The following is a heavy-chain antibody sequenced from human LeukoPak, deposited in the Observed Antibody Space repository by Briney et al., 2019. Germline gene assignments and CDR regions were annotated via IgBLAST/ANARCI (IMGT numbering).Heavy chain of an antibody. CDR3: ARGLWNYYDNLTYGMTARPRRYYHYYMDV. D-gene: IGHD3-22*01. Sequence: GGSLRLSCAASGFTFSSYWMSWVRQAPGKGLEWVANIKQDGSEENFVDSVKGRFTISRDNAKKSLYLQMNSLRAEDTAVYYCARGLWNYYDNLTYGMTARPRRYYHYYMDVWGIGTTVTVSS. CDR1: GFTFSSYW. J-gene: IGHJ6*03. CDR2: IKQDGSEE. V-gene: IGHV3-7*01.